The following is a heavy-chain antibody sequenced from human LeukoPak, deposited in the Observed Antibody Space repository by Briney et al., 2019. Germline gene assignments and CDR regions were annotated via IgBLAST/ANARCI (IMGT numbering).Heavy chain of an antibody. J-gene: IGHJ4*02. CDR3: AKGWSYFLDN. CDR2: ISEGGGST. V-gene: IGHV3-23*01. D-gene: IGHD6-13*01. Sequence: GGSLRLSCAASGFTFTNYAMSWVRQAPGKGLEWVSTISEGGGSTNYADSVKGRFTISRDNSKNTLYLQMNSLRAEDTALYYCAKGWSYFLDNWGQGTLVTVSS. CDR1: GFTFTNYA.